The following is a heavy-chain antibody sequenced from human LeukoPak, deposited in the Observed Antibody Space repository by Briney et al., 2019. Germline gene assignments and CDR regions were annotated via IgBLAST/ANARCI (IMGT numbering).Heavy chain of an antibody. CDR3: ARERFYYRSGYYVY. D-gene: IGHD3-22*01. J-gene: IGHJ4*02. V-gene: IGHV3-48*02. Sequence: GGSLRLSCAASGFTFSRYSMHWVRQAPGKGLEWVSYLSSSRSPIYYADSSKGRFTISRDNAKHSLHLQVKSVRDEDTAVYFCARERFYYRSGYYVYWRQGTLVTVSS. CDR2: LSSSRSPI. CDR1: GFTFSRYS.